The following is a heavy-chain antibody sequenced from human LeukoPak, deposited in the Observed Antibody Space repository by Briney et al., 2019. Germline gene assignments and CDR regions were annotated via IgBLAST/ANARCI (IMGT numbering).Heavy chain of an antibody. CDR1: GYTFTTYY. Sequence: ASVKVSCKASGYTFTTYYMHWVRQAPGQGLEWMGIINPSGGSTSYAQKFQGRVTMTRDTSTSTVYMELSSLRSEDTAVYYCARDFGAPPYSATRGYYMDVWGKGTTVTVSS. V-gene: IGHV1-46*01. CDR3: ARDFGAPPYSATRGYYMDV. CDR2: INPSGGST. D-gene: IGHD1-26*01. J-gene: IGHJ6*03.